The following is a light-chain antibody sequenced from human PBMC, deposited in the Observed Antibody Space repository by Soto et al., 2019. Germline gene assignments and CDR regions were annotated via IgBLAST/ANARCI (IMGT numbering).Light chain of an antibody. CDR2: EVS. Sequence: QSVLTQPPSASGSPGQSVTISCAGTSSDVGGYNYVSWYQQYPGKVPKLMIYEVSERPSGVPDRFSGSKSGNTASLTISGLQAEDEADYYCSSYRGGSTLVFGGGTKVTVL. CDR3: SSYRGGSTLV. CDR1: SSDVGGYNY. J-gene: IGLJ1*01. V-gene: IGLV2-8*01.